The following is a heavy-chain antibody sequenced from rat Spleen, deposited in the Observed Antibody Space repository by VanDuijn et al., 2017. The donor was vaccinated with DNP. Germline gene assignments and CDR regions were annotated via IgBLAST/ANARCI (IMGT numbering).Heavy chain of an antibody. CDR1: GFTFTDLY. Sequence: EVKLLESGGGLVQPGGSMRLSCAASGFTFTDLYMNWIRQPAGKAPEWLGFIRNKVNDYTTEYNPSVKGRFTISRDNTQNMLYLQMNTLSTEDTATYYCARSSYFDGYFDYWGQGVMVTVSS. CDR3: ARSSYFDGYFDY. D-gene: IGHD1-12*01. CDR2: IRNKVNDYTT. J-gene: IGHJ2*01. V-gene: IGHV7-7*01.